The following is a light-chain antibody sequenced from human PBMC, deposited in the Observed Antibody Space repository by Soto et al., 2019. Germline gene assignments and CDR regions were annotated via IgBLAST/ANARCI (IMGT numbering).Light chain of an antibody. CDR2: DAS. CDR3: QSRA. Sequence: IQLTQTPSTLSASVGDEVTITCRASQTISRWLDLYQQKPGRAPKLLIYDASTLESWVPSRFSGSGSETEFTLTISRLQPDDFATYFCQSRAFGHGTRLEIK. J-gene: IGKJ5*01. V-gene: IGKV1-5*01. CDR1: QTISRW.